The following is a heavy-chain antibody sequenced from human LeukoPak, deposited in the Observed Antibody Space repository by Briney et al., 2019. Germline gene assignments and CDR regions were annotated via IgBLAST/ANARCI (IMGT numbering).Heavy chain of an antibody. D-gene: IGHD3-22*01. J-gene: IGHJ4*02. CDR1: GFTFSSYG. CDR3: AKDYYDSSGYYSYYFDY. V-gene: IGHV3-30*18. CDR2: ISYDGSNK. Sequence: GRSLRLSCAASGFTFSSYGMRWVRQAPGKGLEGVAVISYDGSNKYYADSVKGRFTISRDNSKNTLYLQMNSLRAEDTAVYYCAKDYYDSSGYYSYYFDYWGQGTLVTVSS.